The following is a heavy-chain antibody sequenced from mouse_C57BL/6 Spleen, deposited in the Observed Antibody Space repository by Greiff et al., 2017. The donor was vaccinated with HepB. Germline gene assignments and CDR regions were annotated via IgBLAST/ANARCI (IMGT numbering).Heavy chain of an antibody. J-gene: IGHJ2*01. CDR3: AIPLLLRSFDY. V-gene: IGHV1-64*01. Sequence: QVQLQQPGAELVKPGASVKLSCKASGYTFTSYWMHWVKQRPGQGLEWIGMIHPNSGSTNYNEKFKSKATLTVDKSSSTAYMQLSSLTSEDSAVYYCAIPLLLRSFDYWGQGTTLTVSS. CDR2: IHPNSGST. CDR1: GYTFTSYW. D-gene: IGHD1-1*01.